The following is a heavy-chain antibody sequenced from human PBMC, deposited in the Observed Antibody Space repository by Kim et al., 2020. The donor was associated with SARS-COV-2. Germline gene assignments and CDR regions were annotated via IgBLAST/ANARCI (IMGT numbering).Heavy chain of an antibody. CDR1: GGTFSSYA. J-gene: IGHJ3*02. D-gene: IGHD3-9*01. V-gene: IGHV1-69*13. Sequence: SVKVSCKASGGTFSSYAISWVRQAPGQGLEWMGGIIPILGTANYAQKFQGRVTITADESTSTAYMELSSLRSEDTAVYYCARDEGGYDILTGYYKVDAFDIWGQGTMVTVSS. CDR3: ARDEGGYDILTGYYKVDAFDI. CDR2: IIPILGTA.